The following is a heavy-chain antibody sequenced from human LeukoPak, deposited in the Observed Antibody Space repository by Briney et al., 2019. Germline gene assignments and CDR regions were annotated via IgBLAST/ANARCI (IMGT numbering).Heavy chain of an antibody. CDR2: IYYSGST. J-gene: IGHJ5*02. Sequence: SETLSLTCTVSGVSISSGGYYWSWIRQHPGKGLEWIGYIYYSGSTYYNPYLKSRVTISVDTSKNQFSLSLRSVTAADTAVYYCARLDILVPRAVEWFDPWGQGTLVTVSS. V-gene: IGHV4-31*03. CDR1: GVSISSGGYY. D-gene: IGHD3-9*01. CDR3: ARLDILVPRAVEWFDP.